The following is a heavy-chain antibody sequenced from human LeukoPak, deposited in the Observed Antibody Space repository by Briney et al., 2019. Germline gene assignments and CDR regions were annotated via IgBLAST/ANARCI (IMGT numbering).Heavy chain of an antibody. CDR3: AKDCSTSCYDDY. CDR2: ISYDGSNK. Sequence: GGSLRLSCAASGFTFSSYAMHWVRQAPGKGLEWVAVISYDGSNKYYADSVKGRFTISRDNSKNTLYLQMNSLRAEDTAVYYCAKDCSTSCYDDYWGQGTLVTVSS. J-gene: IGHJ4*02. CDR1: GFTFSSYA. V-gene: IGHV3-30-3*01. D-gene: IGHD2-2*01.